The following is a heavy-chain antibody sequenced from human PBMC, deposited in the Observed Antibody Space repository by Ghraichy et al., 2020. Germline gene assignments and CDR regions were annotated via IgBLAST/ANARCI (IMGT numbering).Heavy chain of an antibody. V-gene: IGHV4-4*02. Sequence: SETLSLTCAVSGGSISSSNWWSWVRQPPGKGLEWIGEIYHSGSTNYNPSLKSRVTISVDKSKNQFSLKLSSVTAADTAVYYCRVAARYSGSYSVDYWGQGTLVTVSS. CDR2: IYHSGST. D-gene: IGHD1-26*01. CDR1: GGSISSSNW. J-gene: IGHJ4*02. CDR3: RVAARYSGSYSVDY.